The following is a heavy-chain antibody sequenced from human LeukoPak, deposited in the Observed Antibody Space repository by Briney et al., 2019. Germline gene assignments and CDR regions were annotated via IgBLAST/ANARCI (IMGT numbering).Heavy chain of an antibody. Sequence: GGSLRLSCAASGLTFSRYWMSWVRQAPGKGLEWVANINQDGGTEYYVDSMKGRFTISRDNAKNLVYLQINSLRAEDTAVYFCARHTLWRFDYWGQGALVTVSS. V-gene: IGHV3-7*01. CDR3: ARHTLWRFDY. CDR2: INQDGGTE. D-gene: IGHD1-1*01. CDR1: GLTFSRYW. J-gene: IGHJ4*02.